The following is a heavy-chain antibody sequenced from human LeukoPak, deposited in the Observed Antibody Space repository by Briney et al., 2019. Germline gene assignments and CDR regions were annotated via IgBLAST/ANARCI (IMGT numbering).Heavy chain of an antibody. V-gene: IGHV1-18*01. J-gene: IGHJ4*02. D-gene: IGHD4-23*01. CDR1: GYTFTSYG. CDR3: ARDSILYGGNSFDY. CDR2: ISAYNGNT. Sequence: GASVKVSCKASGYTFTSYGISWVRQAPGQGLEWMGWISAYNGNTNYAQKLQGGVTMTTDTSTSTAYMELRSLRSDDTAVYYFARDSILYGGNSFDYWGQGTLVTVSS.